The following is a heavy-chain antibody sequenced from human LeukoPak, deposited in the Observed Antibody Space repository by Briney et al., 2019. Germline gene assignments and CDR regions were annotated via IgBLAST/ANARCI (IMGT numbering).Heavy chain of an antibody. Sequence: ASVKVSCKASAYTFTSYAISWVRQAPGQGLEWVGWISPNRGHTNYAQKLQGRVTTTSDTSTSTAYMELRSLRSDDTAVYYCARGGYDRGYGYWGQGTLVTVSS. CDR1: AYTFTSYA. D-gene: IGHD3-3*01. CDR2: ISPNRGHT. CDR3: ARGGYDRGYGY. J-gene: IGHJ4*02. V-gene: IGHV1-18*01.